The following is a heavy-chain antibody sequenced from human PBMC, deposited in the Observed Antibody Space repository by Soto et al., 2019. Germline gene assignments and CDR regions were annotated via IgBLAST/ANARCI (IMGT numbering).Heavy chain of an antibody. CDR3: ARTRTASHYGMDV. V-gene: IGHV5-51*01. J-gene: IGHJ6*02. CDR1: GYSFSRYW. CDR2: IYPGDSDI. Sequence: GESLKISCKGSGYSFSRYWIGWVRQMPGKGLEWMGIIYPGDSDIRYSPSFQGQVTISADTSISTAYLQWSSLKASDTAIYYCARTRTASHYGMDVWGQGTTVTVSS. D-gene: IGHD2-21*02.